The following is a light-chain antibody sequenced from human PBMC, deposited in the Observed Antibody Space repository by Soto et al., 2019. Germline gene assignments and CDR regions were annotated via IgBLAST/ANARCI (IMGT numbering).Light chain of an antibody. V-gene: IGLV2-14*01. CDR2: DVS. CDR3: SSYTSSSTLYV. Sequence: QSDLTQPASVSGSPGQSITISCTGTSSDVGGYNYVSWYQQHPGKAPKLMIYDVSNRPSGVSNRFSGSKSGNTASLTISGLQAEDEADYYCSSYTSSSTLYVFGTGTKVTV. J-gene: IGLJ1*01. CDR1: SSDVGGYNY.